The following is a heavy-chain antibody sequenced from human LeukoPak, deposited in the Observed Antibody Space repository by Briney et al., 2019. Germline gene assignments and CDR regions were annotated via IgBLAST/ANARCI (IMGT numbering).Heavy chain of an antibody. J-gene: IGHJ4*02. CDR3: VSRWFGESAHFDY. D-gene: IGHD3-10*01. CDR2: INPNSGGT. Sequence: ASVKVSCKASGYTFTGYYMHWVRQAPGQGLEWMGWINPNSGGTKYAQKFQGRVTMTRDTSISTDYMELSRLRSGDTAVYSCVSRWFGESAHFDYWGQGTLVTVSS. CDR1: GYTFTGYY. V-gene: IGHV1-2*02.